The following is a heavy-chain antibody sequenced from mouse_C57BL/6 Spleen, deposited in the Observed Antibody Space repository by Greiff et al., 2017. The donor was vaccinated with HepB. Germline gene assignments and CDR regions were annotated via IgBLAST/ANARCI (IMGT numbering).Heavy chain of an antibody. V-gene: IGHV1-82*01. CDR2: IYPGDGDT. CDR3: ASQTAQALDY. Sequence: VQLQQSGPELVKPGASVKISCKASGYAFSSSWMNWVKQRPGKGLEWIGRIYPGDGDTNYNGKFKGKATLTADKSSSTAYMQLSSLTSEDSAVYFCASQTAQALDYWGQGTTLTVSS. D-gene: IGHD3-2*02. J-gene: IGHJ2*01. CDR1: GYAFSSSW.